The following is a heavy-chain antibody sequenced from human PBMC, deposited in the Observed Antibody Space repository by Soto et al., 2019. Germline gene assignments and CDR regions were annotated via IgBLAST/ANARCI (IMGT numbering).Heavy chain of an antibody. CDR3: ARDIEVYYGSGSYPSGIDY. D-gene: IGHD3-10*01. J-gene: IGHJ4*02. CDR1: GFTFSSFA. V-gene: IGHV3-30-3*01. Sequence: QVQLVESGGGVVQPGRSLRLSCAASGFTFSSFAFHWVRQAPGKGLEWVAVISYDGSNKYYADSVKGRFTISRDNSKNTLYLQVNSLRADDTAVYYCARDIEVYYGSGSYPSGIDYWGQGTLVTVSS. CDR2: ISYDGSNK.